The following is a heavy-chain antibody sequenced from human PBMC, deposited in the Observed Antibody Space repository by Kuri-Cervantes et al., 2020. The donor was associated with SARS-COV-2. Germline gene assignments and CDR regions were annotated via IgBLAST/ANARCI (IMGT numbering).Heavy chain of an antibody. V-gene: IGHV4-34*01. Sequence: SETLSLTCAVYGGSFSDHYWTWVRQPPGKGLEWIGDINHSGSTTYNTSLKSRVTMSVDTSKNQFSLRLSSVTAADTGVYYCARASTTIYGVLIALFSSNAFGIWGQGTMVTVSS. J-gene: IGHJ3*02. CDR3: ARASTTIYGVLIALFSSNAFGI. CDR1: GGSFSDHY. CDR2: INHSGST. D-gene: IGHD3-3*01.